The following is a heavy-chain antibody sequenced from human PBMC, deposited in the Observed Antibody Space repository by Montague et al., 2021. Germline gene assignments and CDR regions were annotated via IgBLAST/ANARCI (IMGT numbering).Heavy chain of an antibody. CDR1: GFTFSSYA. D-gene: IGHD6-19*01. CDR3: ARSLTSGLLAEYFQH. CDR2: ISYDGSNK. J-gene: IGHJ1*01. V-gene: IGHV3-30-3*01. Sequence: SLRLSCAASGFTFSSYAMHWVRQAPGKGLEWVAVISYDGSNKHYADSVKGRFTISRDNSKNTLYLQMNSLRAEDTAVYYCARSLTSGLLAEYFQHWGQGTLVTVSS.